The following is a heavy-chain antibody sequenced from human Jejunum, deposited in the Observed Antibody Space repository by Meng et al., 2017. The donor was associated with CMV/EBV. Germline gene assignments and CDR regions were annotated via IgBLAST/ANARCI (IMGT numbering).Heavy chain of an antibody. J-gene: IGHJ3*02. CDR3: ASHDPYSASGGAFHI. CDR2: ISPSSGST. V-gene: IGHV1-46*01. CDR1: TFPTHL. D-gene: IGHD1-26*01. Sequence: TFPTHLMHWVRQAPGQGLEWMGIISPSSGSTSYAQKFQGRFTMTRDTSTSTVYMELSSLRSEDTAVYYCASHDPYSASGGAFHIWGQGTGVTVSS.